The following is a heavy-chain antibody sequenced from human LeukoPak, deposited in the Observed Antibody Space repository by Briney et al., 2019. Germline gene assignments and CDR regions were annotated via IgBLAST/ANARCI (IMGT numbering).Heavy chain of an antibody. J-gene: IGHJ4*02. D-gene: IGHD6-13*01. CDR1: GFTFSGYW. CDR3: ARRRWGSSWAYYFDY. V-gene: IGHV3-7*01. CDR2: IKQDGSEK. Sequence: PGGSLRLSCAASGFTFSGYWMSWVRQAPGKGLEWVANIKQDGSEKYYVDSVKGRFTISRDNAKNSLYLQMNSLRAEDTAVYYCARRRWGSSWAYYFDYWGQGTLVTVSS.